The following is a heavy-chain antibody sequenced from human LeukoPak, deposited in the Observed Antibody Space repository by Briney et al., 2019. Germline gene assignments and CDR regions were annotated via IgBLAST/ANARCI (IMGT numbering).Heavy chain of an antibody. CDR1: GFTFSSYW. Sequence: GGSLRLSFAASGFTFSSYWMSWVRQAPGKGLEWVANIKQDGSEKYYVDSVKGRFTISRDNAKNSLYLQMNSLRAEDTAVYYCARDGCSSTSCYTGYFDYWGQGTLVTVSS. CDR2: IKQDGSEK. V-gene: IGHV3-7*01. CDR3: ARDGCSSTSCYTGYFDY. J-gene: IGHJ4*02. D-gene: IGHD2-2*02.